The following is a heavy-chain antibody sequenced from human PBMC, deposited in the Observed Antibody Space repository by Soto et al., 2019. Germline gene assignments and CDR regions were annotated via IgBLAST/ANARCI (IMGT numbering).Heavy chain of an antibody. J-gene: IGHJ6*02. CDR2: ISAYNGTT. CDR3: ARGGGKGFWSGYYSYYYGMDV. D-gene: IGHD3-3*01. Sequence: ASVKVSCKASGGTFSSYAISWVRQAPGQGLEWMGWISAYNGTTNYAQKLQGRVTMTADTSTSTAYMELRSLRSDDTAVYYCARGGGKGFWSGYYSYYYGMDVWGQGTTVTVSS. V-gene: IGHV1-18*01. CDR1: GGTFSSYA.